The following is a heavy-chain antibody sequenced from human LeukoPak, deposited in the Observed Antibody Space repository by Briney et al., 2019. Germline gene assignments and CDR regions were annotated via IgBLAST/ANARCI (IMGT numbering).Heavy chain of an antibody. Sequence: PSETLSLTCTVSGGSINSYYWSWLRQPPGKGLEWIGYIYYSGSTNYNPSLKSRVTISVDTSKNQFSLKLSSVTAADTAVYYCARGAPYYYDSSGYLFDYWGQGTLVTVSS. CDR1: GGSINSYY. CDR2: IYYSGST. CDR3: ARGAPYYYDSSGYLFDY. D-gene: IGHD3-22*01. V-gene: IGHV4-59*01. J-gene: IGHJ4*02.